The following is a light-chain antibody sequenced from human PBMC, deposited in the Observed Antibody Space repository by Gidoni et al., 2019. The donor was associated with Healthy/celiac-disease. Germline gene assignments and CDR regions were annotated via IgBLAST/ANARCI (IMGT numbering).Light chain of an antibody. J-gene: IGKJ4*01. V-gene: IGKV1-39*01. CDR2: AAS. CDR3: QQSYSTPLT. CDR1: QRIRSY. Sequence: DIQMTQSPSSLSASVEDRVTITCRASQRIRSYLNWYQQKPGKAPKLLIYAASSLQSGVPLRLSGSGSGTDFTITISSLQPEDFATYDCQQSYSTPLTFGGGTKVEIK.